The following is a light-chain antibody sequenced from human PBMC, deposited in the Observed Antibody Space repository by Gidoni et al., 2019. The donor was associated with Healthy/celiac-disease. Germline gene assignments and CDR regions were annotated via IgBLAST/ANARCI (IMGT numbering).Light chain of an antibody. J-gene: IGKJ1*01. CDR2: AAS. V-gene: IGKV1-8*01. Sequence: AIRMTQSPSSFSSSTGDRVTITCRASQGISSYLAWYQQKPGKAPKLLIYAASTLQSGVPSRFSGSGSGTDFTLTISCLQSEDFATYYCQQYYSYPWGTFXHXTKVEIK. CDR1: QGISSY. CDR3: QQYYSYPWGT.